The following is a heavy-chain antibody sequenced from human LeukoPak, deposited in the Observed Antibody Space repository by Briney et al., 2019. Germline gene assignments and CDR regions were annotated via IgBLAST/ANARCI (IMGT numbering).Heavy chain of an antibody. CDR2: IRTKADSYAT. D-gene: IGHD5-24*01. CDR3: ASTVDGYTYFDY. V-gene: IGHV3-73*01. CDR1: GLTFSGSA. J-gene: IGHJ4*02. Sequence: QPGGSLRLSCAASGLTFSGSAVHWVRQASGKGLEWVGRIRTKADSYATAYAASVKGRFTISRGDSKNTAYLQMNSLKTEDTAVYYCASTVDGYTYFDYWGQGTPVTVSS.